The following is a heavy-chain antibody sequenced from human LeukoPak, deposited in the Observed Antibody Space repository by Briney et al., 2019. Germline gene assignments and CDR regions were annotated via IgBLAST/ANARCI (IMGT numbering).Heavy chain of an antibody. Sequence: QSGGSLRLSCAASGFSFDDYAMHWVRQAPGKGLEWVGFIRGKPYGGTTEYAASVKGRFTISRDDSKNIAYLQMNSLKTEDTAVYYCARGGFDYWGQGTLVTVSS. CDR1: GFSFDDYA. D-gene: IGHD2-15*01. J-gene: IGHJ4*02. CDR2: IRGKPYGGTT. V-gene: IGHV3-49*04. CDR3: ARGGFDY.